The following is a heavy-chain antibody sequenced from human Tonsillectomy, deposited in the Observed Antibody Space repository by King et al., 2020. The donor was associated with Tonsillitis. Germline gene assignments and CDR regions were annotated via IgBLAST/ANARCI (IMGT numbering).Heavy chain of an antibody. J-gene: IGHJ4*02. CDR2: IYPGDSDT. Sequence: QLVQSGAEVKKPGESLKISCKVSGYTFSNYWIGWVRQMPGKGLEWMGIIYPGDSDTRYSPSFQGQVTISADKSISTAYLQWSSLKASDTAMYYCARQSTFSSSWYTYFDTWGQGTLVTVSS. CDR1: GYTFSNYW. CDR3: ARQSTFSSSWYTYFDT. D-gene: IGHD6-13*01. V-gene: IGHV5-51*01.